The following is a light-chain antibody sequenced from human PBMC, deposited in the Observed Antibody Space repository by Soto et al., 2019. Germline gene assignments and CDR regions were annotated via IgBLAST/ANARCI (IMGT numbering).Light chain of an antibody. J-gene: IGLJ2*01. CDR2: DVS. CDR3: CAYAGSYTLV. CDR1: SSDVGAYKY. V-gene: IGLV2-11*01. Sequence: QSALTQPRSVSGSPGQSVTISCTGTSSDVGAYKYVSWYQQNPGKAPKLMIYDVSERPSGVPDRFSGSKSGNMASLTISGLQAEDEADYYCCAYAGSYTLVFGGGTQLTVL.